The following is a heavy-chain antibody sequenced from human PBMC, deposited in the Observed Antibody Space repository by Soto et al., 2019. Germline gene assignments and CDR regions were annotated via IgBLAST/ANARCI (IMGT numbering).Heavy chain of an antibody. CDR1: GYTFTSYY. J-gene: IGHJ6*02. D-gene: IGHD3-9*01. V-gene: IGHV1-46*01. Sequence: ASVKVSCKASGYTFTSYYMHWVRQAPGQGLEWMGIINPSGGSTSYAQKFQGRVTMTRDTSTSTVYMELSSLRSEDTAVYYCARTDVGYFDWPQRGYYYGMDAWGQGTTVTVSS. CDR3: ARTDVGYFDWPQRGYYYGMDA. CDR2: INPSGGST.